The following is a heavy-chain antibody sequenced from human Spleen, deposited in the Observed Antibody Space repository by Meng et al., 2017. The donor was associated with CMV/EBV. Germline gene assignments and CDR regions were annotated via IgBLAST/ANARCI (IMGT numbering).Heavy chain of an antibody. CDR2: INPILATT. Sequence: SVKVSCKTSGGTFSSYPISWVRQAPGQGLEWMGRINPILATTNYAQNFQGRVTITADKSTNTAYMELSSLRSDDTAVYYCARDGRGYYGSGSYKPFDPWGQGTLVTVSS. J-gene: IGHJ5*02. D-gene: IGHD3-10*01. CDR1: GGTFSSYP. CDR3: ARDGRGYYGSGSYKPFDP. V-gene: IGHV1-69*08.